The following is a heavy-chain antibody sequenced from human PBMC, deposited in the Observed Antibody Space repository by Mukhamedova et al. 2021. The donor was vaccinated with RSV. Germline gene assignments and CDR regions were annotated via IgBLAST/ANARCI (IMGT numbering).Heavy chain of an antibody. CDR2: IRYDGSNK. D-gene: IGHD3-22*01. Sequence: VRQAPGKGLEWVAFIRYDGSNKYYADSVKGRFTISRDNSKNTLYLQMNSLRAEDTAEYYCATWITMIVVVRPSYMDVWGKGTTVT. CDR3: ATWITMIVVVRPSYMDV. V-gene: IGHV3-30*02. J-gene: IGHJ6*03.